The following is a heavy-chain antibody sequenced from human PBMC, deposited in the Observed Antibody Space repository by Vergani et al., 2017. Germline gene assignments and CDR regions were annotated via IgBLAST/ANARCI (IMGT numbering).Heavy chain of an antibody. V-gene: IGHV3-30-3*01. Sequence: QVQLVESGGGVVQPGRSLRLSCAASGFTFSSYAMHWVRQAPGKGLEWVAVISYDGSNKYYADSVKGRFTIYRDNSKNTLYLQMYSLRAEDTAVYYCARRPYSCYYYYDYRDVWGKGTTVTVSS. D-gene: IGHD2-15*01. J-gene: IGHJ6*03. CDR2: ISYDGSNK. CDR3: ARRPYSCYYYYDYRDV. CDR1: GFTFSSYA.